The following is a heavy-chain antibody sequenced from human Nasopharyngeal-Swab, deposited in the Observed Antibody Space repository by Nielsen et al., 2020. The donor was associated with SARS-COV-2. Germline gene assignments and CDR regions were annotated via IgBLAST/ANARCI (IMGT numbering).Heavy chain of an antibody. CDR3: AKDGSSGYYQLHFDY. CDR2: ISWNSGST. Sequence: GGFLRLSCAASGFTFDDYAMHWVRQAPGKGLEWVSGISWNSGSTGYADSVKGRFTISRDNSKNTLYLQMNSLRAEDTAVYYCAKDGSSGYYQLHFDYWGQGTLVTVSS. D-gene: IGHD3-22*01. V-gene: IGHV3-9*01. CDR1: GFTFDDYA. J-gene: IGHJ4*02.